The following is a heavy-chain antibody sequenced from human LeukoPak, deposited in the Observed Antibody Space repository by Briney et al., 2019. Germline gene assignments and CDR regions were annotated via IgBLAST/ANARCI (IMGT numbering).Heavy chain of an antibody. Sequence: ASVKVSCTASGYTFTSYGISWVRQAPGQGLEWMGWISAYNGNTNYAQKLQGRVTMTTDTSTSTAYMELRSLRSDDTAVYYCARDRVDYGDAIWYFDLWGRGTLVTVSS. D-gene: IGHD4-17*01. CDR3: ARDRVDYGDAIWYFDL. J-gene: IGHJ2*01. V-gene: IGHV1-18*01. CDR2: ISAYNGNT. CDR1: GYTFTSYG.